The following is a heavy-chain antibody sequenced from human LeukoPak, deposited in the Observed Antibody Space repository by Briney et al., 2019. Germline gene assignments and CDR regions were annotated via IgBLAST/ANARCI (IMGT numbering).Heavy chain of an antibody. J-gene: IGHJ4*02. V-gene: IGHV1-18*01. Sequence: ASVKVSCKTSGYTFTSYGISWVRQAPGQGLEWMGWISTYNGNTNYAQNLQGRVTMTTDTSTSTAYMEVRSLRSDDTAVYYCARDLTTVTPIDYWGQGTLITVSS. CDR2: ISTYNGNT. CDR3: ARDLTTVTPIDY. CDR1: GYTFTSYG. D-gene: IGHD4-17*01.